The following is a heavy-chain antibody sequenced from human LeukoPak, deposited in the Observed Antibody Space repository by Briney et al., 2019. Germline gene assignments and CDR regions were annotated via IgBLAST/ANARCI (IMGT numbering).Heavy chain of an antibody. CDR1: GFTFSSYW. Sequence: GGSLRLSCAASGFTFSSYWMSWVRQAPGKGLEWVANIKQDGSEKYYVDSVKGRFTISRDNAKTSLYLQMNSLRAEDTAVSYCARVRVTNNWFDPWGQGTLVTVSS. J-gene: IGHJ5*02. CDR3: ARVRVTNNWFDP. V-gene: IGHV3-7*01. D-gene: IGHD4-17*01. CDR2: IKQDGSEK.